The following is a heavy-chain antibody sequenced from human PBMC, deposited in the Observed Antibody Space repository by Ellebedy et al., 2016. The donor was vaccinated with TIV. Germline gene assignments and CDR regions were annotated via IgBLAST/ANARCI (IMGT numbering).Heavy chain of an antibody. CDR1: GHSFTSYG. Sequence: AASVKVSCKASGHSFTSYGISWVRQAPGQGLEWMGWISTYNDNTHHAQKVQGSVNMTTDTSTSTAYMELRSLRSDDTAVYYCARDLYTFYSDSSGYQRYYYGMDVWGQGTAVTVSS. CDR3: ARDLYTFYSDSSGYQRYYYGMDV. D-gene: IGHD3-22*01. CDR2: ISTYNDNT. J-gene: IGHJ6*02. V-gene: IGHV1-18*04.